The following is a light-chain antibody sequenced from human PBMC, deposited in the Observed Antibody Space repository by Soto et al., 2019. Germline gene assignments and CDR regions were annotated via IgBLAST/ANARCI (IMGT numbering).Light chain of an antibody. CDR2: WAS. Sequence: DIVMTQSPASLAVSLGERATINCKSSQSVLFRSDNKNYLAWYQQRSGQPPKLLIYWASTRESGVPDRFSGSGSGTDFTLAISSLQAEDVAVYYCQQYYTSPDTFGQGTKLEIK. V-gene: IGKV4-1*01. CDR1: QSVLFRSDNKNY. J-gene: IGKJ2*01. CDR3: QQYYTSPDT.